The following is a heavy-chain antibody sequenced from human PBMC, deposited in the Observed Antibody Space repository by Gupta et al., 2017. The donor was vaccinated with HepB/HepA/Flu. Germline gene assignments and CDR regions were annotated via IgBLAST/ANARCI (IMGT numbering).Heavy chain of an antibody. CDR1: GFTFGDYG. D-gene: IGHD3-3*01. J-gene: IGHJ4*02. Sequence: EVLLVESGGGLVEPGRSLRLSCTASGFTFGDYGVSWFRQAPGKGLEWVGFIRSKINDATPQYAASVRGRFTISRDDSKGIAYLQMDSLKTEDTAVYYCTRAGGYDFWIDYWGQGTLVTVSS. CDR3: TRAGGYDFWIDY. V-gene: IGHV3-49*03. CDR2: IRSKINDATP.